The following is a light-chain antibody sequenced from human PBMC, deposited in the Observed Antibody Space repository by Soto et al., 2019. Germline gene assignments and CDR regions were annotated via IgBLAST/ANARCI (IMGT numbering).Light chain of an antibody. V-gene: IGKV3-15*01. CDR3: QHYTNWPLT. Sequence: EIVMTQSPATLSGSPGGRATLSCRASQSVSRNLAWYQQKPGQAPRLLIYGASTRATGLPARFSGSGSGTEFTLTISSLQSEDFAVYYCQHYTNWPLTFGGGTKVEIK. CDR1: QSVSRN. J-gene: IGKJ4*01. CDR2: GAS.